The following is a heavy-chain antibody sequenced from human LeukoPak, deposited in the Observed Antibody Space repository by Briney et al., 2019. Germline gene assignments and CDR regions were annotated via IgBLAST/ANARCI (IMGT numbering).Heavy chain of an antibody. CDR3: AREDVDTAMVKENWFDP. Sequence: SETLSLTCTASGGSISSSNWWSWVRQPPGKGLEWIGEIYHSGSTNYNPSLKSRVTISVDKSKNQFSLKLSSVTAADTAVYYCAREDVDTAMVKENWFDPWGQGTLVTVSS. J-gene: IGHJ5*02. CDR1: GGSISSSNW. CDR2: IYHSGST. D-gene: IGHD5-18*01. V-gene: IGHV4-4*02.